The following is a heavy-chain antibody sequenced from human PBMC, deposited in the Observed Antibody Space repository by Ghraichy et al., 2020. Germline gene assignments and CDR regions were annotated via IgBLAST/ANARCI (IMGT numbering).Heavy chain of an antibody. D-gene: IGHD4-17*01. CDR2: IYYSGST. V-gene: IGHV4-31*03. CDR3: ARDEAGYGVFDL. J-gene: IGHJ2*01. CDR1: GGSISSGGYY. Sequence: SETLSLTCTVSGGSISSGGYYWSWIRQHPGKGLEWIGYIYYSGSTYYNPSLKSRVTISVDTSKNQFSLKLSSVTAADTAVYYCARDEAGYGVFDLWGRGTLVTVSS.